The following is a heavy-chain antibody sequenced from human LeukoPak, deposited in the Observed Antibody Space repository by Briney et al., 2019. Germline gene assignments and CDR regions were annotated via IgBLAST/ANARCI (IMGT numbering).Heavy chain of an antibody. CDR2: ISSSSSNI. V-gene: IGHV3-21*01. Sequence: PGGSLRLSCAASGFTFRSYIMNWVRQAPGKGLEWVSSISSSSSNIYYADSVKGRFTISRDNAKISLYLQVNSLRDEDTAVYYCARGHYYGLDVWGKGTTVTISS. CDR1: GFTFRSYI. CDR3: ARGHYYGLDV. J-gene: IGHJ6*04.